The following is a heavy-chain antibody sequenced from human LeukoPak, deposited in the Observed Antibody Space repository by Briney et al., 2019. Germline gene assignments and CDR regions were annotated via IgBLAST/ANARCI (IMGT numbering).Heavy chain of an antibody. Sequence: SQTLSLTCAISGDSVSSDSVVWNWIRQSPSRGLEWLGRTYYRSKWYSDYAVSVKGRISIKPDTSQNQFSLQLNSVTPEDTATYYCARDQGVQVAFDFWGQGTLVTVSS. D-gene: IGHD5-12*01. CDR2: TYYRSKWYS. J-gene: IGHJ4*02. V-gene: IGHV6-1*01. CDR1: GDSVSSDSVV. CDR3: ARDQGVQVAFDF.